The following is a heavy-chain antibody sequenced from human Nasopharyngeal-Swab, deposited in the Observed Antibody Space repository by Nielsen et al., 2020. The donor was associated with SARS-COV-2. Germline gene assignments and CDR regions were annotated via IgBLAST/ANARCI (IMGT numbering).Heavy chain of an antibody. J-gene: IGHJ4*02. CDR2: IIPIFGTA. D-gene: IGHD6-13*01. CDR3: ARGEGPLGYFDY. Sequence: WVRQAPGQGLEWMGGIIPIFGTANYAQKFQGRVTITADESTSTAYMELSSLRSEDTAVYYCARGEGPLGYFDYWGQGTPVTVSS. V-gene: IGHV1-69*01.